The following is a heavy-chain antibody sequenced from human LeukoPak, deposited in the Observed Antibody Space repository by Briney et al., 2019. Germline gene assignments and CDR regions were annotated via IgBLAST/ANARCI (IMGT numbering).Heavy chain of an antibody. CDR3: ARALWGYNLIDYYYYYMDV. J-gene: IGHJ6*03. CDR1: GFTFDDYA. D-gene: IGHD5-24*01. Sequence: GGSLRLSCAASGFTFDDYAMHWVRQAPGKGLEWVSGISWNSGSIGYADSVKGRFTISRDNAKNSLYLQMNSLRAEDTALYYCARALWGYNLIDYYYYYMDVWGKGTTVTVSS. CDR2: ISWNSGSI. V-gene: IGHV3-9*01.